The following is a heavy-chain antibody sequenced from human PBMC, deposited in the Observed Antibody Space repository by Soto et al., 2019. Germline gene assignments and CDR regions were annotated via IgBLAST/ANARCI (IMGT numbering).Heavy chain of an antibody. CDR3: ARGKRQLVIPGTNWFDP. CDR1: GDSMTSGDYS. J-gene: IGHJ5*02. CDR2: IYRTGNT. V-gene: IGHV4-30-2*01. Sequence: PSETLSLTCTVSGDSMTSGDYSWSWIRQPPGKGLEWLGYIYRTGNTHYSPSLKSRVSISQDRSKNQFSLELTSVTAADTAVYYGARGKRQLVIPGTNWFDPWGQGTLVTVSS. D-gene: IGHD6-6*01.